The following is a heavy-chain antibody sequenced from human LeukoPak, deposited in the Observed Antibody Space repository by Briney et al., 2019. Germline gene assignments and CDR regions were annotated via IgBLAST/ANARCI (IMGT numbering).Heavy chain of an antibody. D-gene: IGHD2-15*01. CDR2: ISGSGTSI. V-gene: IGHV3-48*04. CDR1: GFTFSRYS. CDR3: ARDVGGYCSGGTCYSDY. J-gene: IGHJ4*02. Sequence: GGSLRLSCAASGFTFSRYSMNWVRQAPGKGLEWVSYISGSGTSIYYADSVKGRFTISRDNAKNSLYLQMDSLRAEDTAVYYCARDVGGYCSGGTCYSDYWGQGTPVTVSS.